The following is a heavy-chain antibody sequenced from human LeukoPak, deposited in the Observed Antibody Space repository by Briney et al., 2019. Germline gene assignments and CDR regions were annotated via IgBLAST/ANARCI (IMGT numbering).Heavy chain of an antibody. CDR1: GFTFSSYG. Sequence: GGSLSLSCAASGFTFSSYGMHWVRQAPGKGLEWVAFIRYDGSNKYYADSVKGRFTISRDNSKNTLYLQMNTLRAEDTAVYYCARTSGSYPINDVDYWGQGTLVTVSS. CDR2: IRYDGSNK. J-gene: IGHJ4*02. CDR3: ARTSGSYPINDVDY. V-gene: IGHV3-30*02. D-gene: IGHD1-26*01.